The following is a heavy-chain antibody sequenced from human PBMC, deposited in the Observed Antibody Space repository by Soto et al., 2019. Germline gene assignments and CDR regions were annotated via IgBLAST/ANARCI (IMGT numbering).Heavy chain of an antibody. J-gene: IGHJ4*02. CDR2: INHSGST. Sequence: SETLSLTCAVYGGSFSGYYWSWIRQPPGKGLEWIGEINHSGSTNYNPSLKSRVTISVDTSKNQFSLKLSSVTAADTAVYYCARGPHYDILTGYWKRADLSRIDQQDYWGQGTLVTVSS. V-gene: IGHV4-34*01. CDR1: GGSFSGYY. CDR3: ARGPHYDILTGYWKRADLSRIDQQDY. D-gene: IGHD3-9*01.